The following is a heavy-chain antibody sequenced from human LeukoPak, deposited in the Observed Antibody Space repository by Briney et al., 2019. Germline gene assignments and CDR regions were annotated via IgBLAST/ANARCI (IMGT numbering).Heavy chain of an antibody. CDR3: ARAPRIPPYYYDSSGYVY. J-gene: IGHJ4*02. Sequence: GASVKVSCKASGGTFSSYAISWVRQAPGQGLEWMGGIIPIFGTANYAQKFQGRVTITADESTSTAYMELSSLRSEDTAVYYCARAPRIPPYYYDSSGYVYWGQGTLVTVSP. D-gene: IGHD3-22*01. CDR1: GGTFSSYA. CDR2: IIPIFGTA. V-gene: IGHV1-69*13.